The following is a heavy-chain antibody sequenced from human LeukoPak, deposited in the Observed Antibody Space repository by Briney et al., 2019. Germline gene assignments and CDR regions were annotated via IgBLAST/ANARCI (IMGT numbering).Heavy chain of an antibody. J-gene: IGHJ5*02. CDR3: ARDGRYSSGWYDN. CDR1: GGSISSYY. CDR2: IYYSGST. D-gene: IGHD6-19*01. V-gene: IGHV4-59*01. Sequence: PSETLSLTCTVSGGSISSYYWSWIRQPPGKGLEGIGYIYYSGSTNYNPSLKSRVTISVDTSKNQFSLKLSSVTAADTAVYYCARDGRYSSGWYDNWGQGTLVSVSS.